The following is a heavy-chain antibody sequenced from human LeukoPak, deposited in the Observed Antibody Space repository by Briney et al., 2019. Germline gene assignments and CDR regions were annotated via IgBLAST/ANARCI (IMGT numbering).Heavy chain of an antibody. J-gene: IGHJ4*02. D-gene: IGHD3-9*01. CDR3: ATWYYDISTGYFDY. V-gene: IGHV1-69*13. CDR2: IIPIFGTA. CDR1: GGTFSSYA. Sequence: SVKVSCKASGGTFSSYAISWVRQAPGQGLEWMGGIIPIFGTANYAQKFQGRVTITADESTSTAYMELSSLRSEDTAVYYCATWYYDISTGYFDYWGQGTLVTVSS.